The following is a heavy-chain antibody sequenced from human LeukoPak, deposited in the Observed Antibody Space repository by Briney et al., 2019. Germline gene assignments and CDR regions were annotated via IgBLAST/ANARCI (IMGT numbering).Heavy chain of an antibody. CDR1: GFTFSSYW. J-gene: IGHJ5*02. CDR3: ARVGLYSSGWYSDDWFDP. V-gene: IGHV3-74*01. Sequence: GGSVRLSCEASGFTFSSYWMHWVRQAPGKGLVWVSRINSDGSSTSYADSVKGRFTISRDNAKNTLYMQMNSLRAEDTAVYYCARVGLYSSGWYSDDWFDPWGQGTLATVTS. D-gene: IGHD6-19*01. CDR2: INSDGSST.